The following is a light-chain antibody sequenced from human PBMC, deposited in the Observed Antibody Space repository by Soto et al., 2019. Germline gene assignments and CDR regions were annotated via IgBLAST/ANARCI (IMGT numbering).Light chain of an antibody. J-gene: IGKJ1*01. Sequence: EIVMTQSPATLSVSPEGKATLSCRASQRVSSNLAWYQQKPGQAPRLLIYGASTRATGIPARFSGSGSGTEFTLTISSLQSEDFAVYYCQQYNNWPPWTFGQGTKVEIK. V-gene: IGKV3-15*01. CDR2: GAS. CDR3: QQYNNWPPWT. CDR1: QRVSSN.